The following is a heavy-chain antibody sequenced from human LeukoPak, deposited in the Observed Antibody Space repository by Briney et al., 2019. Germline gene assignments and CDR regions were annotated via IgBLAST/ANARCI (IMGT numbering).Heavy chain of an antibody. CDR2: IIPIFGIA. J-gene: IGHJ6*02. D-gene: IGHD4-17*01. CDR1: GGTFSSYA. V-gene: IGHV1-69*04. Sequence: SVKVSCKASGGTFSSYAISWVRQDPGQGLEWMGRIIPIFGIANYAQKFQGRVTITADKSTSTAYMELSSLRSEDTAVYYCARKTNDYGDYGGGAYYYGMDVWGQGTTVTVSS. CDR3: ARKTNDYGDYGGGAYYYGMDV.